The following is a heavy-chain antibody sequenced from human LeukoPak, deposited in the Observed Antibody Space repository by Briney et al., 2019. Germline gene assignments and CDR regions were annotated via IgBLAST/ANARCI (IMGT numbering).Heavy chain of an antibody. J-gene: IGHJ4*02. D-gene: IGHD4-17*01. CDR3: ARAPHDYGDKYYFDY. CDR2: ISTAGDT. V-gene: IGHV3-13*01. Sequence: PGGSLRLSCAASGFTFSSYDMHWVRQATGKGLEWVSVISTAGDTYYPGSVKGRFTISRENAKNSLYLQMNSLSAEDTAVYYCARAPHDYGDKYYFDYCGQGTLVTVSS. CDR1: GFTFSSYD.